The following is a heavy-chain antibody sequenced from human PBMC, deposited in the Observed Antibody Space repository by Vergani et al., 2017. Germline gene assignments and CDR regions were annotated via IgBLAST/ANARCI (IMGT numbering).Heavy chain of an antibody. CDR3: AGGGRDTMVRGVIEDFDY. CDR1: GGSFSGYY. V-gene: IGHV4-34*01. Sequence: QVQLQQWGAGLLKPSETLSLTCAVYGGSFSGYYWSWIRQPPGKGLEWIGEINHSGSTNYNPSLKSRVTISVDTSKNQFSLKLSSVTAADTAVYYCAGGGRDTMVRGVIEDFDYWGQGTLVTVSS. J-gene: IGHJ4*02. D-gene: IGHD3-10*01. CDR2: INHSGST.